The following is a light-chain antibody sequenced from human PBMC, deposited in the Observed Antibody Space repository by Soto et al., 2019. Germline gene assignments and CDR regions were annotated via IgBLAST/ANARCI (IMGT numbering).Light chain of an antibody. Sequence: QSVLTQPPSVSGPPGQRATISGTGSSSNIGAGYDVHWYQQRPGTAPKLLIYGNKHRPSGVPDRFSGSKSGTSAPLAITGLQAEDEADYYCQSYDSSLSVSYVFGTGTKVTVL. J-gene: IGLJ1*01. CDR1: SSNIGAGYD. V-gene: IGLV1-40*01. CDR3: QSYDSSLSVSYV. CDR2: GNK.